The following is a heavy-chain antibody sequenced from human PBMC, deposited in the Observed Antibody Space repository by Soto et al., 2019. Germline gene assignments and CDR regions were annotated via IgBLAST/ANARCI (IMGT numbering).Heavy chain of an antibody. D-gene: IGHD3-22*01. CDR1: GFTFTSSA. Sequence: SVKVSCKASGFTFTSSAVQWVRQARGQRLEWIGWIVVGSGNTNYAQKFQERVTITRDMSTSTAYMELSSLRSEDTAVYYCAAVPYYASSGYAPGYWGQGTLVTVSS. CDR3: AAVPYYASSGYAPGY. V-gene: IGHV1-58*01. CDR2: IVVGSGNT. J-gene: IGHJ4*02.